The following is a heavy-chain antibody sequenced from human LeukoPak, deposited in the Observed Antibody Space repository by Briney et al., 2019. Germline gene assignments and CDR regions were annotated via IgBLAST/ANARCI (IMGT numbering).Heavy chain of an antibody. J-gene: IGHJ4*02. V-gene: IGHV1-2*02. CDR3: ARDRIAPAGSIIDY. CDR2: IDPSSGGT. D-gene: IGHD6-13*01. Sequence: ASVKVSCKASGYTFTGHYVHWVRQAPGQGLEWMGWIDPSSGGTNSPQKFQGRVTMARETSITTVYMGLSSLTSDDTAIYFCARDRIAPAGSIIDYWGQGTLVTVSS. CDR1: GYTFTGHY.